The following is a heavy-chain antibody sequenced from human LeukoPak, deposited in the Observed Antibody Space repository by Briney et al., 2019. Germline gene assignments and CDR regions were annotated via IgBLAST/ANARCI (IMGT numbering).Heavy chain of an antibody. V-gene: IGHV4-39*01. Sequence: PSETLSLTCTVSGGSISSSNYYWGWIRQPPGKGLEWIGSIYDSGSIYYNPSLKSRVTISVDTSKNQFSLKLTSVTAADTAVYYCERPRGYCSGGSCYGMFGYWGQGTLVTVSS. CDR2: IYDSGSI. CDR3: ERPRGYCSGGSCYGMFGY. CDR1: GGSISSSNYY. J-gene: IGHJ4*02. D-gene: IGHD2-15*01.